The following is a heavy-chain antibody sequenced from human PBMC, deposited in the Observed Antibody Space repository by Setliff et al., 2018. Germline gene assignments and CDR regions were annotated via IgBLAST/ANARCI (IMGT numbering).Heavy chain of an antibody. Sequence: PGGSLRLSCAASGFTFSVYFMAWVRQPPGKGLEWVGRIKNKVNTFSTQYAASVNGRFYISRDDSKSSLYLQMNSLKSEDTAVYYCARVGYCDGATCYPIDCWGPRTLVTVSS. CDR3: ARVGYCDGATCYPIDC. CDR2: IKNKVNTFST. V-gene: IGHV3-72*01. CDR1: GFTFSVYF. D-gene: IGHD2-21*01. J-gene: IGHJ4*02.